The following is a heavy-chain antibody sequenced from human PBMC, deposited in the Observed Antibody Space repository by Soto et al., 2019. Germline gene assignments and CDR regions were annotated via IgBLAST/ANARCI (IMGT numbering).Heavy chain of an antibody. D-gene: IGHD2-8*01. V-gene: IGHV1-18*01. CDR3: AIDRCRVLMVHAPSHEGMGV. CDR2: ISTYNGDT. J-gene: IGHJ6*02. CDR1: GYTFTTYD. Sequence: QVQLVQSGAEVKKPGASAKVSCKASGYTFTTYDISWVRQAPGQGLEWMGRISTYNGDTDYPQSLQGRLTMTTDTSTHTADMELRRRSSDDTAVYDCAIDRCRVLMVHAPSHEGMGVGGPGTPVTV.